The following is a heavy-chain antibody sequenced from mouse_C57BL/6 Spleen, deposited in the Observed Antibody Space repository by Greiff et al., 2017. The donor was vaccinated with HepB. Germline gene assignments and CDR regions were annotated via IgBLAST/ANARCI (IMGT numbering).Heavy chain of an antibody. V-gene: IGHV1-19*01. CDR2: INPYNGGT. J-gene: IGHJ4*01. Sequence: VHVKQSGPVLVKPGASVKMSCKASGYTFTDYYMNWVKQSHGKSLEWIGVINPYNGGTSYNQKFKGKATLTVDKSSSTAYMELNSLTSEDSAVYYCASTTVEGAMDYWGQGTSVTVSS. CDR3: ASTTVEGAMDY. D-gene: IGHD1-1*01. CDR1: GYTFTDYY.